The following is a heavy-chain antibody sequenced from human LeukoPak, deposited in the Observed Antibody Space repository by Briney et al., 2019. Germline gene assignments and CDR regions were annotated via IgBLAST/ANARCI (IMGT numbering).Heavy chain of an antibody. Sequence: GGSLRLSCAASGFTFSSYWMHWVRQAPGKGLVWVSRINSDGSSTSYADSVKGRFTISRDNAKNTLYLQMNSLRVEDTAVYYCATDCGGDCYRDYWGQGTLVTVSS. CDR1: GFTFSSYW. D-gene: IGHD2-21*01. V-gene: IGHV3-74*01. CDR3: ATDCGGDCYRDY. CDR2: INSDGSST. J-gene: IGHJ4*02.